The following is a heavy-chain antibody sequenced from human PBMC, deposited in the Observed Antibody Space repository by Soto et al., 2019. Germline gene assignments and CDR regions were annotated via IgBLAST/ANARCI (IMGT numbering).Heavy chain of an antibody. D-gene: IGHD6-19*01. CDR2: ISTFNGNA. CDR1: GYTFSSNG. Sequence: ASVKVSCKASGYTFSSNGVSWVRQAPGQGLEWMGRISTFNGNAHYAQKFQGRVTMTTDTSTNTAYMELTGLSSDDTAVYYCARLHGYSSGWYDYWGQGTLVTVSS. J-gene: IGHJ4*02. V-gene: IGHV1-18*04. CDR3: ARLHGYSSGWYDY.